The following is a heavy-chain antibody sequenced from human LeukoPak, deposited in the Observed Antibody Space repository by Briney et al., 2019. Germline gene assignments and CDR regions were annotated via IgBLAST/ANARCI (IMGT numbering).Heavy chain of an antibody. V-gene: IGHV3-7*03. Sequence: GGSLRLSCVASGFTFGKYWMSWVRQAPGKGLEWVANIELDGSEKNYVGSVKGRFTISRDNTKNSLCLQMNSLRVEDTAVFYCARDQYDTWSRRGNFDSWGQGTLVIVSS. J-gene: IGHJ4*02. CDR1: GFTFGKYW. CDR2: IELDGSEK. CDR3: ARDQYDTWSRRGNFDS. D-gene: IGHD3-3*01.